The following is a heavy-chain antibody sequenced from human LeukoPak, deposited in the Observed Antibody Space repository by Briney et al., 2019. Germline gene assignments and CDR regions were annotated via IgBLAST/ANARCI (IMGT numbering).Heavy chain of an antibody. V-gene: IGHV4-59*01. J-gene: IGHJ4*02. CDR3: ARSPGGGYVNY. Sequence: SETLSLTCTVSGGSISSYYWSWLRQSAGKGLEWIGYIYYSGSTKYNPSLKSRVTISVDTSKNQFSLKLSSVTAADTAVYYCARSPGGGYVNYWGQGTLVTVSS. CDR2: IYYSGST. D-gene: IGHD5-12*01. CDR1: GGSISSYY.